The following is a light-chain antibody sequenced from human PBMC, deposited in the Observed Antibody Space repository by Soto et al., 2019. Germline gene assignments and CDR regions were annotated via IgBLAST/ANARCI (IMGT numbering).Light chain of an antibody. CDR2: AAS. CDR1: QSISSW. Sequence: IQMTQSPSSLSSSVGDRGTLTCRASQSISSWLAWYQQKPGKAPKLLIYAASTLQSGVPSRFSGSGSGTDFTLTISSLQPEDFATYYCQQLNSYPITFGQGTRLEIK. V-gene: IGKV1-5*01. CDR3: QQLNSYPIT. J-gene: IGKJ5*01.